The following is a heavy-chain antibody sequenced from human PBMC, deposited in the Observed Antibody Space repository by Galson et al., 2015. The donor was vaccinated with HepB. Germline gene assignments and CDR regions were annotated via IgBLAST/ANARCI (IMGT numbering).Heavy chain of an antibody. Sequence: SLRLSCAASGFTFSNFGMNWVRQAPGKGLEWVSSSSSRRTAIYYAGSVKGRFTISRDNAKNSLDLQMNSLRDEDTAVYYCARSYGDHLDYWGQGTLVTVSS. CDR3: ARSYGDHLDY. V-gene: IGHV3-48*02. J-gene: IGHJ4*02. CDR1: GFTFSNFG. CDR2: SSSRRTAI. D-gene: IGHD1-14*01.